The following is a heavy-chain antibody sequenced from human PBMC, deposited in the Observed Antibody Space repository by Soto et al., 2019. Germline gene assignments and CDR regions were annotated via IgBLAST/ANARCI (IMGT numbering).Heavy chain of an antibody. CDR2: IIPILGIA. CDR1: GGTFSSYT. J-gene: IGHJ6*03. V-gene: IGHV1-69*04. D-gene: IGHD1-1*01. Sequence: ASVKVSCKASGGTFSSYTISWVRQAPGQGLEWMGRIIPILGIANYAQKFQGRVTITADKSTSTAYMELSSLRSEDTAVYYCARERVNDDYYYDMDVWGKGTTVTVSS. CDR3: ARERVNDDYYYDMDV.